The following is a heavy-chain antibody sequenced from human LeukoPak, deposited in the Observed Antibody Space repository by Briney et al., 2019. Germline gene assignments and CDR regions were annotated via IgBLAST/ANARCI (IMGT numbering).Heavy chain of an antibody. CDR3: STYSSSLSFQH. CDR1: GGSISSYY. D-gene: IGHD6-13*01. V-gene: IGHV4-59*08. Sequence: PSETLSLTCTVSGGSISSYYWSWIRQPSGKGLEWIGYISYSGGTNYNPSLKSRVTISVDTSKNQFSLKLSSVTAADTAVYYCSTYSSSLSFQHWGQGTLVTVSS. J-gene: IGHJ1*01. CDR2: ISYSGGT.